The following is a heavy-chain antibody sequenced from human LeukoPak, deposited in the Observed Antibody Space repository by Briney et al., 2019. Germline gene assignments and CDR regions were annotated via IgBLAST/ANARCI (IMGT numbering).Heavy chain of an antibody. CDR3: ARPPRYYYYYSMDV. J-gene: IGHJ6*03. CDR1: GFTFSNYW. Sequence: GGSLRLSCAASGFTFSNYWMSWIRQVPGKGLEWVANIKQDGSEEYYVDSVKGRFTISRDNAKNSLFLQMNTLRAEDTAVYYCARPPRYYYYYSMDVWGKGTTVTVSS. CDR2: IKQDGSEE. V-gene: IGHV3-7*01.